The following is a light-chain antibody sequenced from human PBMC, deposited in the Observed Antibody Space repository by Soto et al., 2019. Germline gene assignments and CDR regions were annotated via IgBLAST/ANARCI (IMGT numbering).Light chain of an antibody. CDR2: EVS. CDR1: RSNVGGKNY. J-gene: IGLJ1*01. Sequence: QSVLTQPPSPSGPPGQSVTISCTGTRSNVGGKNYVSWYQQHPGKAPKLMIYEVSKRPSGVPDRFSGSKSGNTASLTVSGLQAEDEADYYCSSYAGSNNYVFGTGTKVTVL. CDR3: SSYAGSNNYV. V-gene: IGLV2-8*01.